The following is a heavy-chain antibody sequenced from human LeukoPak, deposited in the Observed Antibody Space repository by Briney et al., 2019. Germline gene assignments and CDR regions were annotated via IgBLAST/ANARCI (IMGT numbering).Heavy chain of an antibody. CDR1: GFTFSSYW. D-gene: IGHD2-2*01. CDR2: INTDGSST. CDR3: ARSGYLGPDY. J-gene: IGHJ4*02. V-gene: IGHV3-74*01. Sequence: GGSLRLSCAGSGFTFSSYWMHWVRQAPGKGLVWVSRINTDGSSTTYADSVKGRFTVSRDNAKNSLYLRMNSLRAEDTAVYYCARSGYLGPDYWGQGTLVTVSS.